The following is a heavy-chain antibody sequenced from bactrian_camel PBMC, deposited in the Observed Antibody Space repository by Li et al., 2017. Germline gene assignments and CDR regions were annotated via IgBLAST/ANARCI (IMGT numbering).Heavy chain of an antibody. CDR1: GRTYAKWC. CDR2: IDSSGIT. D-gene: IGHD2*01. V-gene: IGHV3S53*01. Sequence: HVQLVESGGGSVHAGGSLRLSCEGSGRTYAKWCMGWFREVPGKEREAIATIDSSGITAYADSLEGRFTISKDNARNWLDLQMDSLEPGDTARYYCAADRRRHGPPSLRPGDYSVWGQGTQVTVS. J-gene: IGHJ4*01. CDR3: AADRRRHGPPSLRPGDYSV.